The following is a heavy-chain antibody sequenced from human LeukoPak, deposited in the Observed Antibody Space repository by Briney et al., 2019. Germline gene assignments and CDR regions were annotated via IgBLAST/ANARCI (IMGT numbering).Heavy chain of an antibody. CDR3: AKAVGSCSGASCYASQDY. CDR1: GFTFSSYG. CDR2: ISGSAYNT. D-gene: IGHD2-2*01. V-gene: IGHV3-23*01. Sequence: TGGYLRLSCAASGFTFSSYGMSWVRQAPGKGLEWVSTISGSAYNTYYADSVRGRFTISRDNSNNTLYLQMSSLRAEDTAIYYCAKAVGSCSGASCYASQDYWGQGTLVTVSS. J-gene: IGHJ4*02.